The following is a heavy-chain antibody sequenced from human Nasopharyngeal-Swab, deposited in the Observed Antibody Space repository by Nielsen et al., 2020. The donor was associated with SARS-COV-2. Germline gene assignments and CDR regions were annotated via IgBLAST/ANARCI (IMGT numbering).Heavy chain of an antibody. CDR3: ARDPDESSAFDP. J-gene: IGHJ5*02. V-gene: IGHV1-18*01. CDR1: GYTFTNYG. CDR2: INGYNGKT. D-gene: IGHD3-22*01. Sequence: ASVKVSCKASGYTFTNYGISWVRQAPGQGIEWVGWINGYNGKTKYAEKVQGRVTMTTDTSTTTAYMELRSLRSDDTAVYYCARDPDESSAFDPWGQGTLVTVSS.